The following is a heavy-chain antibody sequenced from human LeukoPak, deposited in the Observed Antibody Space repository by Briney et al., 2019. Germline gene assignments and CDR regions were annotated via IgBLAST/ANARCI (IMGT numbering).Heavy chain of an antibody. Sequence: ASAKVSCKASGYTFTGFYMHWVRQAPGQGLEWMGWINPNNGGTNYAQKFQGRVTMTRDTSISTAYMELSRLRSDDTAVYYCASGGLYTSSSWGAEDYWGQGTLVTVSS. CDR1: GYTFTGFY. CDR2: INPNNGGT. CDR3: ASGGLYTSSSWGAEDY. D-gene: IGHD6-6*01. J-gene: IGHJ4*02. V-gene: IGHV1-2*02.